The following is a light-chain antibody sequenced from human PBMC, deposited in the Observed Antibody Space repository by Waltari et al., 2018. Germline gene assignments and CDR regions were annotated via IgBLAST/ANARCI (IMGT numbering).Light chain of an antibody. V-gene: IGKV1-9*01. J-gene: IGKJ5*01. CDR3: QQRHSYPIT. CDR2: TAS. Sequence: DIQFTQSPSFLSASVRSRVTILCPSSQGISSLLAWYQQKAGKAPHTLILTASTVQGGVPSRFSGGGSGTDFALTISSLQPEDFATYYCQQRHSYPITFGQGTRLDIK. CDR1: QGISSL.